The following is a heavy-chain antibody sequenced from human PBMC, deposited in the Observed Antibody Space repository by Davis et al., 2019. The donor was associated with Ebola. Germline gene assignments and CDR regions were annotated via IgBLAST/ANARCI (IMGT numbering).Heavy chain of an antibody. CDR3: ARVVGSYYYGMDV. Sequence: SETLTLTCAAYGGSFSGYYWRWIRQPPGKGLEWIGEINHSGSTNYNPSLKSRVTISVDTSKNQFSLKLSSVTAADTAVYYCARVVGSYYYGMDVWGQGTTVTVSS. CDR2: INHSGST. D-gene: IGHD1-26*01. CDR1: GGSFSGYY. V-gene: IGHV4-34*01. J-gene: IGHJ6*02.